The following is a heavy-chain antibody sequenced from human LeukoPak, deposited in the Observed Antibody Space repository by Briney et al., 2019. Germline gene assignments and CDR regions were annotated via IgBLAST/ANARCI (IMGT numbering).Heavy chain of an antibody. V-gene: IGHV4-59*08. J-gene: IGHJ4*02. CDR3: ARVSRSAAAGMTFDY. D-gene: IGHD6-13*01. Sequence: PSETLSLTCTVSGGSISSYYWSWIRRPPGKGLEWIGYIYYSGSTNYNPSLKSRVTISVDTSKNQFSLKLSSVTAADTAVYYCARVSRSAAAGMTFDYRGQGTLVTVSS. CDR1: GGSISSYY. CDR2: IYYSGST.